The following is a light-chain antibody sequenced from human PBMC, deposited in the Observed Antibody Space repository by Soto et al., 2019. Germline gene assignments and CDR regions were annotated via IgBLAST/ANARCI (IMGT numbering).Light chain of an antibody. V-gene: IGLV1-47*01. Sequence: QSVLTQPPSASGTPGQRVTISCSGSSSNIRSNYVYWYHQLPGTAPKLLIYRNNQRPSGVPDRSSGSKSGTSASLAIGGLRSEDEADYFCAAWDDSLSGYVFGTGAKLTVL. CDR1: SSNIRSNY. J-gene: IGLJ1*01. CDR2: RNN. CDR3: AAWDDSLSGYV.